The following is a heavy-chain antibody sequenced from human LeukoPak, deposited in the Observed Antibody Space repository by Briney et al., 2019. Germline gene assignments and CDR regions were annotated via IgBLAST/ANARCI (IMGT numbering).Heavy chain of an antibody. CDR2: INPNSGGT. J-gene: IGHJ6*02. Sequence: ASVKVSCKASGYTFTGYSMHWVRQAPGQGLEWMGWINPNSGGTNYAQKFQGRVTMTRDTSISTAYMELSRLRSDDTAAYYCARAHNSYGSGFPYYGMDVWGQGTTVTVSS. CDR1: GYTFTGYS. D-gene: IGHD3-10*01. CDR3: ARAHNSYGSGFPYYGMDV. V-gene: IGHV1-2*02.